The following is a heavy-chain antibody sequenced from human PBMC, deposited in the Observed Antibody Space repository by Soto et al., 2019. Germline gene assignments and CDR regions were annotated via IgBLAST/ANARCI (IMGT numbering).Heavy chain of an antibody. D-gene: IGHD2-21*01. CDR1: EFTFTTAT. Sequence: SVKVSCKASEFTFTTATVQWVRQARGQSLEWIGWIVVGSGHTNYAEKFQDRVTITRDVSTETAYMELTNLRSEDTAAYYCATDWGCGGDLDYWGQGTLVTVS. J-gene: IGHJ4*02. CDR3: ATDWGCGGDLDY. V-gene: IGHV1-58*01. CDR2: IVVGSGHT.